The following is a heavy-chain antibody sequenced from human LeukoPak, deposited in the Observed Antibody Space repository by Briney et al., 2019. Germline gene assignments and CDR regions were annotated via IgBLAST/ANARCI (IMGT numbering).Heavy chain of an antibody. V-gene: IGHV1-69*01. CDR2: IIPIFGTA. CDR1: GGTFSSYA. CDR3: ARSRGYSGLNPGSLDY. D-gene: IGHD5-12*01. J-gene: IGHJ4*02. Sequence: GSSVKVSCKASGGTFSSYAISWVRQAPGQGLEWMGGIIPIFGTANYAQKFQGRVTITADESTSTAYMELSSLRSEDTAVYYCARSRGYSGLNPGSLDYWGQGTLVTVSS.